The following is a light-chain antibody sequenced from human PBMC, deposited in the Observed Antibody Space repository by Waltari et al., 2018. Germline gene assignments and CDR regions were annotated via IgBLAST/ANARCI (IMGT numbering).Light chain of an antibody. V-gene: IGKV2D-29*01. Sequence: DIVLTQTPHSLSVTPGQKDPISCTSSHSLLHSAGKTNLYWYLQKPGQPPRLLIYEVSNRFSGMPDRFSGSGSGTDFTLKISRVEAEDVVVYYCIQCIQRPHTFGGGTKVEIK. CDR1: HSLLHSAGKTN. J-gene: IGKJ4*01. CDR2: EVS. CDR3: IQCIQRPHT.